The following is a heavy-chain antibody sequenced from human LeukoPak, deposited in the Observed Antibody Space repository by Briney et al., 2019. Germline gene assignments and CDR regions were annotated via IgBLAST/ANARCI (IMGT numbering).Heavy chain of an antibody. CDR1: GFTFSRYW. CDR3: ARDRGGQLVPAGDFDY. J-gene: IGHJ4*02. Sequence: PGGSLRLSCAASGFTFSRYWMHWVRQAPGEGLVWVSRMNSDGSNTNYADSVKGRFTISRDNAKNTLYLQMNSLRAEDTALYYCARDRGGQLVPAGDFDYWGQGTLVTVSS. D-gene: IGHD6-6*01. CDR2: MNSDGSNT. V-gene: IGHV3-74*01.